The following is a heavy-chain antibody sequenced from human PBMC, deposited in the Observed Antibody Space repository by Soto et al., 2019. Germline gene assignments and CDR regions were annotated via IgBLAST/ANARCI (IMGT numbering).Heavy chain of an antibody. CDR1: GFTFSSYA. V-gene: IGHV3-23*01. D-gene: IGHD6-13*01. CDR2: ISGSGGGT. Sequence: PGGSLRLSCAASGFTFSSYAMSWVRQAPGKGLEWVSAISGSGGGTYYADSVKGRFTISRDNSKNTLYLQMNSLRAEDTAVYYCAKVSDSSSWYGDYYYGMDVWGQGTTVTVSS. CDR3: AKVSDSSSWYGDYYYGMDV. J-gene: IGHJ6*02.